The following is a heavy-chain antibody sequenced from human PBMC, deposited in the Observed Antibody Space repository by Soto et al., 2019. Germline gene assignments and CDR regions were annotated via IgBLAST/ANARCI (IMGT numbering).Heavy chain of an antibody. CDR3: ARGDYYDSSGPGAFDI. CDR1: GGSISSGGYS. D-gene: IGHD3-22*01. Sequence: SETLSLTCAVSGGSISSGGYSWSWIRQPPGKGLEWIGYIYHSGSTYYNPSLKSRVTISVDRSKNQFSLKLSSVTAADTAVYYCARGDYYDSSGPGAFDIWGQGTMVT. CDR2: IYHSGST. J-gene: IGHJ3*02. V-gene: IGHV4-30-2*01.